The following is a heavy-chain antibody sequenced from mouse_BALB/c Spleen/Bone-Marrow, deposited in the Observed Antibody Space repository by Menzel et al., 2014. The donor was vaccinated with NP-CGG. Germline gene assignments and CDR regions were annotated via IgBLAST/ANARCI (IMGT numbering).Heavy chain of an antibody. CDR2: ISSGSSNI. V-gene: IGHV5-17*02. D-gene: IGHD4-1*01. CDR3: TRGGNWDDFDY. J-gene: IGHJ2*01. CDR1: GFTFSSFG. Sequence: EVKVVESGGGLVQPGGSRKLSCAASGFTFSSFGMHWVRQAQEKGLEWVAYISSGSSNIYYADTVKGRFTISRDNPKNPLFLQMASLRSEDTAMYYCTRGGNWDDFDYWGQGTPPTGSS.